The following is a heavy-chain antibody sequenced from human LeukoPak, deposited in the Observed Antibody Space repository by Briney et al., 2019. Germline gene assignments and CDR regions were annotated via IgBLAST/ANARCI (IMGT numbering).Heavy chain of an antibody. Sequence: KAGGSLRLSCAASGFTFSSYSMNWVRQAPGKGLEWVSSISSSSSYIYYADSVKGRFTISRDNAKNSLYLQMNSLRAEDTAVYYCARVQRSDRTWYYWGQGTLVTVSS. CDR3: ARVQRSDRTWYY. CDR2: ISSSSSYI. J-gene: IGHJ4*02. V-gene: IGHV3-21*01. D-gene: IGHD3-3*01. CDR1: GFTFSSYS.